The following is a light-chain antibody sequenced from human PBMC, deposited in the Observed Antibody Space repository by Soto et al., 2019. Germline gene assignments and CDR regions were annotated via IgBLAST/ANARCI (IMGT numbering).Light chain of an antibody. CDR2: DVS. CDR1: SSDVGGYNY. V-gene: IGLV2-14*01. Sequence: QSALTQPASVSGSPGQSITISCTGTSSDVGGYNYVSWYQQHPGKAPKLMIYDVSNRPSGVSNRFSGSKSGNTASLTISGFQAEDESVHYCSSYTSSSTVVFGGGTKLTVL. J-gene: IGLJ2*01. CDR3: SSYTSSSTVV.